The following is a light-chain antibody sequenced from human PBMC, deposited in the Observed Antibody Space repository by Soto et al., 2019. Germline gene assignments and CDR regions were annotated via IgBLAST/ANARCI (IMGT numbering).Light chain of an antibody. CDR2: EVS. CDR3: SSYTTSNTRQIV. Sequence: QSVLTQPASVSGSPGQSITISCTGTSSDVGGYNYVSWYQHHPGKAPKLMIYEVSNRPSGVSIRFSGSKSDNTASLTISGLQPEDEADYHCSSYTTSNTRQIVFGTGTKVTVL. CDR1: SSDVGGYNY. V-gene: IGLV2-14*01. J-gene: IGLJ1*01.